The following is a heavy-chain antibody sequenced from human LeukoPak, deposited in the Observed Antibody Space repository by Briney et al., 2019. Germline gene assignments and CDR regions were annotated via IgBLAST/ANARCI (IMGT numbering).Heavy chain of an antibody. V-gene: IGHV3-53*05. Sequence: GGSLRLSCAASGFTVSSNYMSWVRQAPGKGLEWVSVIYSGGSTYYAGSVKGRFTISRDNSKNTLYLQMNSLRAEDTAVYYCARDSGDLNWFDPWGQGTLVTVSS. CDR2: IYSGGST. CDR3: ARDSGDLNWFDP. D-gene: IGHD1-26*01. CDR1: GFTVSSNY. J-gene: IGHJ5*02.